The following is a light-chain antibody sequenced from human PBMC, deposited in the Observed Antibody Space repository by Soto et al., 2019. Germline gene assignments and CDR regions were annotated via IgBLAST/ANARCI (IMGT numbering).Light chain of an antibody. CDR1: KLGDKY. Sequence: SYELTQPPSVSVSPGQTASITCSGDKLGDKYACWYQQKPGQSPVLVIYQDRKRPSGIPERFSGSNSGNTATLTISGTQAMDEADYYCKAWDSSTAVFGGGTKLTVL. CDR3: KAWDSSTAV. CDR2: QDR. J-gene: IGLJ2*01. V-gene: IGLV3-1*01.